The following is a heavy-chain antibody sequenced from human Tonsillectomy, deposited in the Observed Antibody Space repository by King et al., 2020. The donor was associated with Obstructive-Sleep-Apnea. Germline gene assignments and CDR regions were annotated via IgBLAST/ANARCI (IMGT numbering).Heavy chain of an antibody. CDR2: IYYSGCT. D-gene: IGHD2-21*01. V-gene: IGHV4-39*07. Sequence: LQLQESGPGLVKPSETLSLTCTVSGGSISSSSYYWGWICQPPGKGLEWIGRIYYSGCTYCNPSLKSRVTISLDTSKNQFSLKLSSVTAADPAVYYCAGGRRGGDYYFDYWGQGTLVTVSS. CDR3: AGGRRGGDYYFDY. CDR1: GGSISSSSYY. J-gene: IGHJ4*02.